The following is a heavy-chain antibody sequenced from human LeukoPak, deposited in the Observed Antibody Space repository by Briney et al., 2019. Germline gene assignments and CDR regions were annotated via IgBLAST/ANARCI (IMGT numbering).Heavy chain of an antibody. J-gene: IGHJ6*03. CDR3: ARDFKYYDILTGYQYYMDV. V-gene: IGHV4-34*01. CDR2: INHSGST. CDR1: GGSFSGYY. D-gene: IGHD3-9*01. Sequence: SETLSLTCAVYGGSFSGYYWSWIRQPPGKGLEWIGEINHSGSTNYNPSLKSRVTISVDTSKNQFSLKLSSVTAADTAVYYCARDFKYYDILTGYQYYMDVWGKGTTVTISS.